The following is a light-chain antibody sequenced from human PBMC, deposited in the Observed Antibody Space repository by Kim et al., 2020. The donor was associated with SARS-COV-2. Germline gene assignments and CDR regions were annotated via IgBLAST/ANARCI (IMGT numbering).Light chain of an antibody. CDR1: SSDIGHYDY. V-gene: IGLV2-14*03. CDR2: DVT. J-gene: IGLJ1*01. CDR3: FSYTTIYTYV. Sequence: GQSITTSCTGTSSDIGHYDYVSWFQQHPGKAPKLIIYDVTKRPSGVSNRFSGSKSAYTASLTISGLQAEEEADYYCFSYTTIYTYVIGTGTKVTVL.